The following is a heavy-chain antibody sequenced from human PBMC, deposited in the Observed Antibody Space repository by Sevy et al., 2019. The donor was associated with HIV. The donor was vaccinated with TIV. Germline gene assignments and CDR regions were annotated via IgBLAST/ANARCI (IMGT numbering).Heavy chain of an antibody. J-gene: IGHJ4*01. D-gene: IGHD6-19*01. Sequence: GGSLRLSCVASGFTFSSYSMNWVRQAPGKGLEWVSYISSSSDSSRTLYYAESVKGGFSSSRHNAKNSVHLQMTSLRVEDTAVDYCARPDLSGWYFDFWGHGTLVTVSS. CDR2: ISSSSDSSRTL. CDR3: ARPDLSGWYFDF. CDR1: GFTFSSYS. V-gene: IGHV3-48*01.